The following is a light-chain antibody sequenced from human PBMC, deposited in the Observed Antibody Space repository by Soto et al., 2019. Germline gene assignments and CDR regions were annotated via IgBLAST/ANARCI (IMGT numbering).Light chain of an antibody. J-gene: IGKJ1*01. V-gene: IGKV1-5*03. CDR2: RAS. CDR3: QQHNSDSRT. Sequence: GESSTMSWRASQSISSWLAWYQQKPGKAAKILIYRASNLESGVTSGFSSSRSGTEFNLTISTRQAYEFATQYYQQHNSDSRTFGQGTKVDIK. CDR1: QSISSW.